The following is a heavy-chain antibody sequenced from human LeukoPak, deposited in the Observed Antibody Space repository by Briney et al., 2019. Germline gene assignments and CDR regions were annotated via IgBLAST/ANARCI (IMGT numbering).Heavy chain of an antibody. D-gene: IGHD1-26*01. Sequence: PSETLSLTCTVSGGSISSGSYYWSWIRQPAGKGLEWIGRIYTSGSTNYNPSLKSRVTMSVDTSKNQFSLKLSSVTAADTAVYYCARAPVGANRETFRDYWGQGTLVTVSS. CDR3: ARAPVGANRETFRDY. CDR1: GGSISSGSYY. J-gene: IGHJ4*02. V-gene: IGHV4-61*02. CDR2: IYTSGST.